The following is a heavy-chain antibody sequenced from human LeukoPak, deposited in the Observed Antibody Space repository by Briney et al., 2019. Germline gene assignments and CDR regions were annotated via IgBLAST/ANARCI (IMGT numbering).Heavy chain of an antibody. Sequence: ASVKVSCKASGYTFTGYYMHWVRQAPGQGLEWMGWINPNSGGTNYAQKFQGRVTITADKSTSTAYMELSSLRSEDTAVYYCARLGYSSSWYVDYWGQGTLVTVSS. D-gene: IGHD6-13*01. CDR3: ARLGYSSSWYVDY. CDR1: GYTFTGYY. V-gene: IGHV1-2*02. CDR2: INPNSGGT. J-gene: IGHJ4*02.